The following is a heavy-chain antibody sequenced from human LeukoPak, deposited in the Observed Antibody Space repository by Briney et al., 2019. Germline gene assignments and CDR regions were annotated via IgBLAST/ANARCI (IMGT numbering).Heavy chain of an antibody. V-gene: IGHV3-33*01. CDR3: AGNYYYDSSGYDY. CDR1: GFTFSSYG. Sequence: PGGSLRLSCAASGFTFSSYGMHWVRQAPGKGLEWVAVIWYDGSNKYYADSVKGRFTISRDNSKNTLYLQMNSLRAEDTAVYYCAGNYYYDSSGYDYWGQGTLVTVSS. D-gene: IGHD3-22*01. J-gene: IGHJ4*02. CDR2: IWYDGSNK.